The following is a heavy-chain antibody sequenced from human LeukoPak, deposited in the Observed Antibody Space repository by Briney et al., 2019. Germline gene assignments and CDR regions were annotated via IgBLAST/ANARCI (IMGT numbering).Heavy chain of an antibody. CDR2: ISSSGSTI. D-gene: IGHD2-2*01. J-gene: IGHJ3*02. Sequence: GGSLRLSCAASGFTFSDYYMSWIRQAPGKGLEWVSYISSSGSTIYYADSVKGRFTISRDNAKNSLYLQMNSLRAEDTAVYYCAREKIVVVPADAFDIWGQGTMVTVSS. V-gene: IGHV3-11*04. CDR1: GFTFSDYY. CDR3: AREKIVVVPADAFDI.